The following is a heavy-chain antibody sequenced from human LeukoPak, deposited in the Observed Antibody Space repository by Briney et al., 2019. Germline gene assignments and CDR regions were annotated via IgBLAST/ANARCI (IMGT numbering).Heavy chain of an antibody. CDR1: GFTFTDYW. J-gene: IGHJ4*02. CDR2: IKRDGSEK. V-gene: IGHV3-7*01. Sequence: GGSLRLSCAASGFTFTDYWMSWVRQAPGKGLEWVANIKRDGSEKYYVDSVKGRFTISRDNAKNSLYLQMNSLRTEDTAVYYCAKGGSRLTGYSSSWVEYWGQGTLVTVSS. CDR3: AKGGSRLTGYSSSWVEY. D-gene: IGHD6-13*01.